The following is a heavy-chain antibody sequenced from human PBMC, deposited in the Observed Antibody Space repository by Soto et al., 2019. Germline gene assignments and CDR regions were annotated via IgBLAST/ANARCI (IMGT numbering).Heavy chain of an antibody. J-gene: IGHJ6*02. V-gene: IGHV4-61*08. D-gene: IGHD2-21*01. CDR3: ARVTLRYAMNV. CDR2: IYYSGIT. Sequence: SETLSLTCTVSGGSIISSDYYWTWIRQPPGKGLECIGYIYYSGITNYYPSLKSRVTISLDTSKNQFSLKLNSVTAADTAVYYCARVTLRYAMNVWGRGTTVTVSS. CDR1: GGSIISSDYY.